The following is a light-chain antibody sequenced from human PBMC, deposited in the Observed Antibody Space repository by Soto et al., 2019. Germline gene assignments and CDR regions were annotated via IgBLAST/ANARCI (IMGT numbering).Light chain of an antibody. J-gene: IGKJ1*01. CDR1: QSISGW. CDR3: QQDNSYSWT. CDR2: DAS. Sequence: DIQMTQSPSTLSASVGDRVTITCRASQSISGWLAWYQRKPGKAPKLLIYDASSLESGVPSRFSGSGSGTEFTLANSSLQPDDFATYYCQQDNSYSWTFGQGTNVEIK. V-gene: IGKV1-5*01.